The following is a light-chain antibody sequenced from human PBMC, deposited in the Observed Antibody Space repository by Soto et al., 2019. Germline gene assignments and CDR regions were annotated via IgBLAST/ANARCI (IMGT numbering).Light chain of an antibody. Sequence: DIQLTQSPSTLSAFVGDRVTITCRASQSINNWLAWYQQKPGEAPKLLIYDASSLESGVPPRFSGRGSGTEFTLDISSLQPDDFATYYCQQYSSAYTCGQGTKLEIK. V-gene: IGKV1-5*01. CDR2: DAS. CDR3: QQYSSAYT. J-gene: IGKJ2*01. CDR1: QSINNW.